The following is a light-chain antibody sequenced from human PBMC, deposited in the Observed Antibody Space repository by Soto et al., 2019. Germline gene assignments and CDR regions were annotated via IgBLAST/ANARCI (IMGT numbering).Light chain of an antibody. CDR2: GSS. J-gene: IGKJ4*01. CDR1: QSVNSK. V-gene: IGKV3-15*01. Sequence: EIVMTQSPATVSVSPGERASLSCRASQSVNSKLAWFQQRPGQSPRLLIYGSSTRATGIPARFSGSGSGTEFTLPISSLQSEDFAVYYCQHYYSWPLTFGGGTKVEIK. CDR3: QHYYSWPLT.